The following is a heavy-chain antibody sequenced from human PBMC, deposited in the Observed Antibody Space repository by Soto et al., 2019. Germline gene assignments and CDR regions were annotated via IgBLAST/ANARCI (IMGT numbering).Heavy chain of an antibody. V-gene: IGHV1-69*01. CDR3: AGRGYCSGGRRGCFDY. Sequence: QVQLVQSGAEVKKPGSSVKVSCKASGGTFSSYAISWVRQAPGQGLEWMGGIIPIFGTANYAQKFQGRVTITADEATSTDYMELSSLRSEDPAVYYCAGRGYCSGGRRGCFDYWGQGTLVTVSS. J-gene: IGHJ4*02. CDR1: GGTFSSYA. CDR2: IIPIFGTA. D-gene: IGHD2-15*01.